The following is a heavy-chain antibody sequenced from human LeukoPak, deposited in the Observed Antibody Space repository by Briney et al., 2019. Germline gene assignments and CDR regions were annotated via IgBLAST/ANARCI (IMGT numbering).Heavy chain of an antibody. V-gene: IGHV4-59*01. Sequence: PSETLSLTCTVSGGSITNYYWSWIRQPPGKGLEWIGYMHHSGSTNYNPSLKSRVTISADTPKNQFSLKVRSVTAADTAVYYCARGGPGVAMATTIDYWGQGTLVTVSS. J-gene: IGHJ4*02. CDR1: GGSITNYY. D-gene: IGHD5-24*01. CDR3: ARGGPGVAMATTIDY. CDR2: MHHSGST.